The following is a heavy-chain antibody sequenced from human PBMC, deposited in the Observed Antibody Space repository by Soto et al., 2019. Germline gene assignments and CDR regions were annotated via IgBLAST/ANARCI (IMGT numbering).Heavy chain of an antibody. CDR3: ARAPYYYDSRGYWAY. Sequence: EVQLVESGGGLVKPGGSLRLSCAASGFTFSSYSMNLVRQAPGQGLEWVTSISSSSSYIYYADSVKGRFTISRDNAKNSLYLQMNSLRAEDTAVYYCARAPYYYDSRGYWAYWGQGTLVTVSS. CDR1: GFTFSSYS. V-gene: IGHV3-21*01. J-gene: IGHJ4*02. CDR2: ISSSSSYI. D-gene: IGHD3-22*01.